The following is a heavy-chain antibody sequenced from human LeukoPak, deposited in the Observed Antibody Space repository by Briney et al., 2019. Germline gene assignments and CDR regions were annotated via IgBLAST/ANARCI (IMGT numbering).Heavy chain of an antibody. V-gene: IGHV3-66*01. CDR3: VRDIVPYSSNWYYFDY. Sequence: LSLTCTVSGGSISSGGYYWSWVRQAPGKGLEWVSIIYSGGDTYYADSVKGRFTISRDNSKNTLYLQMNSLRAEDTAVYYCVRDIVPYSSNWYYFDYWGQGTLVTVSS. D-gene: IGHD6-13*01. J-gene: IGHJ4*02. CDR1: GGSISSGGYY. CDR2: IYSGGDT.